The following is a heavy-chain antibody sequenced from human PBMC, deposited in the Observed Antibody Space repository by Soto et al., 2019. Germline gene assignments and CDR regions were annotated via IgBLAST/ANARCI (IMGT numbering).Heavy chain of an antibody. CDR3: ERFRLTTAAFDI. CDR1: GGSISSSSYY. Sequence: PSETLSLTCTVSGGSISSSSYYWGWIRQPPGKGLEWIGSIYYSGSTYYNPSLKSRVTISVDTSKNQFSLKLSSVTAADTAVYYCERFRLTTAAFDIWGQGTMVT. V-gene: IGHV4-39*01. D-gene: IGHD4-17*01. CDR2: IYYSGST. J-gene: IGHJ3*02.